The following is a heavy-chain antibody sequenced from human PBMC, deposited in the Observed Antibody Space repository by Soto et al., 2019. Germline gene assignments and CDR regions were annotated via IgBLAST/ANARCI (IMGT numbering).Heavy chain of an antibody. CDR3: AKARYGGRGGVRVDY. CDR2: ISYDGSNK. D-gene: IGHD4-17*01. CDR1: GFTFSSYG. Sequence: QVQLVESGGGVVQPGRSLRLSCAASGFTFSSYGMHWVRQAPGKGLEWVAVISYDGSNKYYADSVKGRFTISRDNSKNTLYLQMNSLRAEDTAVYYCAKARYGGRGGVRVDYWGQGTLVTVSS. V-gene: IGHV3-30*18. J-gene: IGHJ4*02.